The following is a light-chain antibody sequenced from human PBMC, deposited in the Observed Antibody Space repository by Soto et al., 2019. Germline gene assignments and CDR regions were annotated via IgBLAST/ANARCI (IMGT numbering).Light chain of an antibody. Sequence: QLVLTQSPSASASLGASVKLTCTLSSGHSSYAIAWHQQQPEKGPRYLMKLNSDGSHSKGDGIPDRFSGSSSGAERYLTISSLQSEDEADYYCQTWGTGFVGFGGGTKLTVL. V-gene: IGLV4-69*01. CDR3: QTWGTGFVG. CDR1: SGHSSYA. CDR2: LNSDGSH. J-gene: IGLJ2*01.